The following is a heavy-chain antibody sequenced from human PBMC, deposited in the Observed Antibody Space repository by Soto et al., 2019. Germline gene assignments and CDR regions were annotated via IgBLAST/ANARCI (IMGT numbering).Heavy chain of an antibody. V-gene: IGHV4-38-2*01. CDR1: GYAISSGHS. J-gene: IGHJ6*02. CDR3: ATLPRLDGMDV. Sequence: PSETLSLTCAVSGYAISSGHSWGGIRQPPGKGLEWIGSIFHTGSTYYNPSLKSRVTLSVDTSKNQFSLKLSSVTAADTAVYFCATLPRLDGMDVWGQGTTVTVS. CDR2: IFHTGST. D-gene: IGHD6-25*01.